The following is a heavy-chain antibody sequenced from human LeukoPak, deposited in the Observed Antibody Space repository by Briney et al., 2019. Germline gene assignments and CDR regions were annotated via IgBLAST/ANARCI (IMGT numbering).Heavy chain of an antibody. V-gene: IGHV3-30*02. Sequence: GGSLRLSCAASGFTFGSYGMHWVRQAPGKGLEWVAFIRYDGSNKYYADSVKGRFTISRDNSKNTLYLQMNSLRAEDTAVYYCAKDGRVLRYFDWLTEIDYYMDVWGKGTTVTISS. CDR1: GFTFGSYG. CDR2: IRYDGSNK. D-gene: IGHD3-9*01. CDR3: AKDGRVLRYFDWLTEIDYYMDV. J-gene: IGHJ6*03.